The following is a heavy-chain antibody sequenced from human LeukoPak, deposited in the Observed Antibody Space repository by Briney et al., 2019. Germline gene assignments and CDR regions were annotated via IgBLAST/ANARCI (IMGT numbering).Heavy chain of an antibody. Sequence: PSETLSLTCGVNGGSLGGHYWSWLRQPPGKGPEWIGEIKYGRSPSYKLSLKNRVTISLDTSTNQISLNLTSVTAADTAIYFCARKYYYGSGTYLAWFDSWGQGTPVTVSS. CDR2: IKYGRSP. CDR3: ARKYYYGSGTYLAWFDS. V-gene: IGHV4-34*01. J-gene: IGHJ5*01. CDR1: GGSLGGHY. D-gene: IGHD3-10*01.